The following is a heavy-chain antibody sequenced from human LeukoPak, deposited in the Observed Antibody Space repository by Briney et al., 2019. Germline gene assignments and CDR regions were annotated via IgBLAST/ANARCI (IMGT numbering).Heavy chain of an antibody. Sequence: GGSLRLSCAASGFNFSSYAMHWVRQAPGKGLEWVAVISYDGSNKYYADSVKGRFTISRDNSKNTLYLQMNSLRAEDTAVYYCARGLRVVPAAHHLDYWGQGTLVTVSS. CDR2: ISYDGSNK. CDR1: GFNFSSYA. V-gene: IGHV3-30*01. D-gene: IGHD2-2*01. J-gene: IGHJ4*02. CDR3: ARGLRVVPAAHHLDY.